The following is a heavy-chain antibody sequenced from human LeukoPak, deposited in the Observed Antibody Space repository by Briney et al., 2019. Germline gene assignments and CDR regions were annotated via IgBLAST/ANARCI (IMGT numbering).Heavy chain of an antibody. Sequence: PGGSLRLSCAASGLIFSNYWMSWVRQAPGKGPQWVANIKGDGSEEYYVDSVKGRFTISRDNAKSSLHLQMNSLRADDTAIYYCAKDQWPYYYDDSGYYYAVDYWGQGALVTVSS. D-gene: IGHD3-22*01. CDR2: IKGDGSEE. V-gene: IGHV3-7*03. CDR3: AKDQWPYYYDDSGYYYAVDY. J-gene: IGHJ4*02. CDR1: GLIFSNYW.